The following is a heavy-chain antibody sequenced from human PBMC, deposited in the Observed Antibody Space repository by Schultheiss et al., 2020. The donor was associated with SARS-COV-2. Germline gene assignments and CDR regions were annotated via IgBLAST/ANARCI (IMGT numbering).Heavy chain of an antibody. Sequence: GGSLRLSCAASGFTVSSNYMSWVRQAPGKGLEWVSVIYSGGSTYYADSVKGRFTISRDNSKNTLYLQMNSLRAEDTAVYYCAKGTANYYYYGMDVWGQGTTVTVSS. J-gene: IGHJ6*02. CDR1: GFTVSSNY. V-gene: IGHV3-53*01. CDR3: AKGTANYYYYGMDV. D-gene: IGHD5-18*01. CDR2: IYSGGST.